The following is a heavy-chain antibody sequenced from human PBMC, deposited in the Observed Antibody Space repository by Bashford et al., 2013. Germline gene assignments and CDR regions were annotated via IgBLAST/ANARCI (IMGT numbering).Heavy chain of an antibody. CDR3: ARSSAIPFDY. CDR2: ISYSGVT. CDR1: GDSIRRSGHY. J-gene: IGHJ4*02. Sequence: SETLSLTCKVSGDSIRRSGHYWIWIRQYPGKGLDWIGYISYSGVTHYNPSLRSRVTMSIDTSKNHFSLNLNSVTAADTALYFCARSSAIPFDYWGQGTLVTVSS. D-gene: IGHD6-6*01. V-gene: IGHV4-31*03.